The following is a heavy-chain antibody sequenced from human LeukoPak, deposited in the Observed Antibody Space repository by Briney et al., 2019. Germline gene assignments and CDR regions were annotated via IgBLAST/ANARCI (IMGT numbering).Heavy chain of an antibody. CDR1: GYTFTGYY. V-gene: IGHV1-2*02. J-gene: IGHJ4*02. CDR2: INPNSGGT. CDR3: ARETYYDFWSGYSRKYYLDY. Sequence: ASVKVSCKACGYTFTGYYMHWLRQAPGQGLEWMGWINPNSGGTNYAQKFQGRVTMTRDTSISTAYMELSRLRSDDTAVYYCARETYYDFWSGYSRKYYLDYWGQGTLVTVSS. D-gene: IGHD3-3*01.